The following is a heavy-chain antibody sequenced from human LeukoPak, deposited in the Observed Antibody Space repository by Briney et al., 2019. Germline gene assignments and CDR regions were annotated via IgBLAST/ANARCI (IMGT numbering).Heavy chain of an antibody. V-gene: IGHV4-59*01. Sequence: SETLSLTCTVSGGSIISYYWSWIRQPPGKGLEWIGYIYYSGSTTYNPSLKSRVTISVDSSKNQFSLKLRSVTAADTAVYYCARGFAYGDTGSFDYWGQGTLVTVSS. CDR1: GGSIISYY. CDR3: ARGFAYGDTGSFDY. CDR2: IYYSGST. D-gene: IGHD4-17*01. J-gene: IGHJ4*02.